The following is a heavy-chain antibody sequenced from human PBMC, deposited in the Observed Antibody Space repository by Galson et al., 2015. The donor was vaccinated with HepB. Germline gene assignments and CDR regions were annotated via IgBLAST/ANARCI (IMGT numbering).Heavy chain of an antibody. CDR2: IIPILGIA. CDR3: ARGKYSSSSKKHNYYYYYGMDV. D-gene: IGHD6-6*01. V-gene: IGHV1-69*02. CDR1: GGTFSSYT. J-gene: IGHJ6*02. Sequence: SVKVSCKASGGTFSSYTISWVRQAPGQGLEWMGRIIPILGIANYAQKFQGRVTITADKSTSTAYMELSSLRSEDTAVYYCARGKYSSSSKKHNYYYYYGMDVWGQGTTVTVSS.